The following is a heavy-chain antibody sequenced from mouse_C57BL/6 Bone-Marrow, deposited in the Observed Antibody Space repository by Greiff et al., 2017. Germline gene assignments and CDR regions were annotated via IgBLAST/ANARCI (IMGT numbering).Heavy chain of an antibody. CDR3: TRDPELTGTEAWFAY. Sequence: EVNVVESGEGLVKPGGSLKLSCAASGFTFSSYAMSWVRQTPEKRLEWVAYISSGGDYIYYADTVKGRFTISRANARNTLYLQMSSLKSEDTAMYYCTRDPELTGTEAWFAYGGQGTLVTVSA. D-gene: IGHD4-1*01. J-gene: IGHJ3*01. V-gene: IGHV5-9-1*02. CDR2: ISSGGDYI. CDR1: GFTFSSYA.